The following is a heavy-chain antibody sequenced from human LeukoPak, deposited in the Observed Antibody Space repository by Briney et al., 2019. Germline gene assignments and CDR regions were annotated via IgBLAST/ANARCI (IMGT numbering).Heavy chain of an antibody. CDR2: IYTSGTT. Sequence: PSETLSLTCTVSGGSISSASYYWSWIRQPAGKGLQWIGRIYTSGTTYYNPSLKSRVTVSVDTSKNQFSLKLSSVTAADTAVYYCAKGAGGFSYYNWFDPWGQGTLVTVSS. CDR3: AKGAGGFSYYNWFDP. J-gene: IGHJ5*02. V-gene: IGHV4-61*02. D-gene: IGHD5-18*01. CDR1: GGSISSASYY.